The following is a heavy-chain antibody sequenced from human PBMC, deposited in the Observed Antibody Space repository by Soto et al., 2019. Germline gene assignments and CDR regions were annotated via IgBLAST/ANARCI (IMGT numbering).Heavy chain of an antibody. CDR2: LTASGLNT. J-gene: IGHJ6*02. CDR3: AKGLGNAKEV. CDR1: GLNGGSYG. Sequence: EVQLLESGGGLVQPGGSLRLSCSASGLNGGSYGMSWVRQAPGKGLEWVSGLTASGLNTYYTDSVKGRFTISRDNSRNKVYLQMSGLRVEDTAVFHCAKGLGNAKEVWGQGTTVTVSS. D-gene: IGHD2-8*01. V-gene: IGHV3-23*01.